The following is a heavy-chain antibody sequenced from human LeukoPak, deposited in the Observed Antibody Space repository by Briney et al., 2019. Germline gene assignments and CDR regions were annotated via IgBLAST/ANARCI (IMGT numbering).Heavy chain of an antibody. D-gene: IGHD3-22*01. J-gene: IGHJ4*02. CDR1: GGSISSSSYY. Sequence: SETLSLTCTVSGGSISSSSYYWGWIRQPPGKGLEWIGSIYYSGSTYYNPSLKSRVTISVDTSKNQFSLKLSSVTAADTAVYYCARVYDSSGYYLFFDYWGQGTLVTVAS. CDR3: ARVYDSSGYYLFFDY. V-gene: IGHV4-39*07. CDR2: IYYSGST.